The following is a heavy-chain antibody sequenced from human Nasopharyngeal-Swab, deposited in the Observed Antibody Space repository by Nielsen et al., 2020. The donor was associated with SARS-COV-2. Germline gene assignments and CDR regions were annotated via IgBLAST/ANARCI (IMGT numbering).Heavy chain of an antibody. CDR1: GFTFSSND. CDR3: AKDAGGYSSS. V-gene: IGHV3-13*01. Sequence: GESLKISCAASGFTFSSNDMHWVRLPRGKGLEWVSAIGAAGGTYYPDSVKGRFTISRENAKNSLYLQMNSLRAEDTAVYYCAKDAGGYSSSWGQGTLVTVSS. J-gene: IGHJ4*02. CDR2: IGAAGGT. D-gene: IGHD6-13*01.